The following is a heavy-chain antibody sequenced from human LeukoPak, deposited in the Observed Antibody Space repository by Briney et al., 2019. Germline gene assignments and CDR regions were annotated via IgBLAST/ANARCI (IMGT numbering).Heavy chain of an antibody. CDR1: GFTFSNAW. D-gene: IGHD6-6*01. Sequence: GGSLRLSCAASGFTFSNAWMSWVRQAPGKGLQWVGRIKSKTDCGTTDYAAPVKGRFTISRDDSKNTLYLQMNSLKTEDTAVYYCTTGSSYKYYYYMDVWGKRTTVTVSS. J-gene: IGHJ6*03. V-gene: IGHV3-15*01. CDR2: IKSKTDCGTT. CDR3: TTGSSYKYYYYMDV.